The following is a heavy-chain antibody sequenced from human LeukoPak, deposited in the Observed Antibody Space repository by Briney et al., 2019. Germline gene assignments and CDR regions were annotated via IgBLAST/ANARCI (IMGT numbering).Heavy chain of an antibody. CDR2: ISGSGGST. CDR3: ATLGMVATSTDY. J-gene: IGHJ4*02. V-gene: IGHV3-23*01. D-gene: IGHD5-12*01. CDR1: GFTFSSYA. Sequence: PGGSLRLSCAASGFTFSSYAMSWVRQAPGKGLEWVSAISGSGGSTYYADSVKGRFTISRDNSKNTLYLQMNSLRAEDTAVYYCATLGMVATSTDYWGQGTLVTVSS.